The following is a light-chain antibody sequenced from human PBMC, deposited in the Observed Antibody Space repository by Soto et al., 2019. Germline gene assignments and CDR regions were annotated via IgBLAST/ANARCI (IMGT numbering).Light chain of an antibody. J-gene: IGKJ2*01. CDR3: QQYNSYT. Sequence: DIQMTQSPSTMSASVGDRVTITCRASQSISSWLAWYQQKPGKAPKLLIYKASSLESGFPSRFSGSGSGTEFTLTISCLQPDDFATYYCQQYNSYTFGQGTKLEIK. CDR1: QSISSW. V-gene: IGKV1-5*03. CDR2: KAS.